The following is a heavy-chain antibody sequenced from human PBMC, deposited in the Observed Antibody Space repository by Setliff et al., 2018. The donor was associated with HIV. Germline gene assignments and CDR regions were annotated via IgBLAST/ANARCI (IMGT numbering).Heavy chain of an antibody. CDR3: ARIDSATRGTFDY. CDR1: GYSISSGYY. V-gene: IGHV4-38-2*02. CDR2: IYHSGST. J-gene: IGHJ4*02. Sequence: KTSETLSLTCTVSGYSISSGYYWGWIRQPPGKGLEWIGSIYHSGSTYYNPSLKSRVTISVDTSKNQFSLKLSSVTAADTAVYYCARIDSATRGTFDYWGQGTLVTVS. D-gene: IGHD6-25*01.